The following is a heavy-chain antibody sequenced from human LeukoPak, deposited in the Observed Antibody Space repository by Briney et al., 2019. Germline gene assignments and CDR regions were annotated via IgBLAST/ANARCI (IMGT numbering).Heavy chain of an antibody. CDR1: GFTFSAFV. Sequence: TTGGSLRLSCAASGFTFSAFVVNWVRQAPGKGLEWVSSTTSSSSSKFYAHSLRGRFTISRDNAKNSLYLQMNSLRAEDTAVYYCASRIPYYYDSSGYPYVWGQGTTVTVSS. CDR2: TTSSSSSK. V-gene: IGHV3-21*01. J-gene: IGHJ6*02. D-gene: IGHD3-22*01. CDR3: ASRIPYYYDSSGYPYV.